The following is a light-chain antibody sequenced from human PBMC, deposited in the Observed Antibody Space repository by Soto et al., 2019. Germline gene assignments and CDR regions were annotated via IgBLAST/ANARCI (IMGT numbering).Light chain of an antibody. J-gene: IGKJ4*01. CDR2: GAS. V-gene: IGKV3-20*01. Sequence: EVVLTQFPGTLSLSPGDRATLSCRASQSVSSSYLAWYQQKPGQAPRLLIYGASSRATGIPDRFSGTGSGTDFTLTISRLEPEDFAVYYCQLYGTLPLTFGGGTKVDIK. CDR3: QLYGTLPLT. CDR1: QSVSSSY.